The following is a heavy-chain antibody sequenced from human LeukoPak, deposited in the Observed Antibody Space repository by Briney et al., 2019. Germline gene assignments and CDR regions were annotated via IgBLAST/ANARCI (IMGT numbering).Heavy chain of an antibody. V-gene: IGHV4-59*08. J-gene: IGHJ4*02. CDR3: SRYRRTSALGFDL. CDR2: ISYNGNT. D-gene: IGHD5-18*01. Sequence: SDTLSLTCTVSGGSISTYYWSWIRQPPGKGLEWVGYISYNGNTNYNPSLKSRIIISVDTSKSQFSLTLNSVTAADTAIYYCSRYRRTSALGFDLWGQGNLVTVSS. CDR1: GGSISTYY.